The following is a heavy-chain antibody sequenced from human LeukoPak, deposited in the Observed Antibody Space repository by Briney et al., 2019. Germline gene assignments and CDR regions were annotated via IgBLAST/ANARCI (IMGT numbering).Heavy chain of an antibody. Sequence: PSETLSLTCTVSGGSISSGSYYWSWIRQPAGKGLEWIGRIYTSGSTNYNPSLKSRVTISVDTSKNQFSLKLSSVIAADTAVYYCARAYYDFWSGYSVDVWGKGTTVTVSS. V-gene: IGHV4-61*02. D-gene: IGHD3-3*01. J-gene: IGHJ6*04. CDR2: IYTSGST. CDR1: GGSISSGSYY. CDR3: ARAYYDFWSGYSVDV.